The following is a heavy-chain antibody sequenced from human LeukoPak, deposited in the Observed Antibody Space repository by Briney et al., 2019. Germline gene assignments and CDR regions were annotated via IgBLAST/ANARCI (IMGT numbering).Heavy chain of an antibody. Sequence: GGSLRLSCEASGFIFSDYYMSWIRQAPGKGLEWVSYISSSSTNINYADSVKGRFTISRDNSKNTLYLQMNSLRAEDTAVYYCARDPGTRYSGYDYYFDYWGQGTLVTVSS. CDR1: GFIFSDYY. CDR2: ISSSSTNI. J-gene: IGHJ4*02. CDR3: ARDPGTRYSGYDYYFDY. V-gene: IGHV3-11*06. D-gene: IGHD5-12*01.